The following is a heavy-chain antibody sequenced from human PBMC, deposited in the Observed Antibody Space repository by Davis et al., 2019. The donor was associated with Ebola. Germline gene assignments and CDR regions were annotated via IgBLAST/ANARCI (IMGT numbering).Heavy chain of an antibody. CDR2: IIPIFGTA. Sequence: AASVKVSCKASGGTFSSYAISWVRQAPGQGLEWMGGIIPIFGTANYAQKFQGRVTITADESTSTAYMELSSLRSEDTAVYYCARDIPGYGDYGYYFDYWGQGTLVTVSS. V-gene: IGHV1-69*13. D-gene: IGHD4-17*01. CDR1: GGTFSSYA. J-gene: IGHJ4*02. CDR3: ARDIPGYGDYGYYFDY.